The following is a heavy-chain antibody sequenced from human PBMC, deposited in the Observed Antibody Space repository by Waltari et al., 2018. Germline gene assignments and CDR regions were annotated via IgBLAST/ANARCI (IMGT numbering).Heavy chain of an antibody. CDR2: IYYNVNT. V-gene: IGHV4-39*01. D-gene: IGHD4-17*01. Sequence: QLQLQESGPGLVKPSETLSLTCTVSGVSISSSSDYWGWIRQPPGKGLEWIANIYYNVNTYYNASLKSRVTISVDTSKNQFSLKMRSVTAADTAVYYCARLARYGDSGLDYWGQGTLVSVSS. CDR1: GVSISSSSDY. CDR3: ARLARYGDSGLDY. J-gene: IGHJ4*02.